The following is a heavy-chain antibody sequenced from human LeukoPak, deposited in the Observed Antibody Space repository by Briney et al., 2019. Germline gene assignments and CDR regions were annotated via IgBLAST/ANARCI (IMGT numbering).Heavy chain of an antibody. CDR2: IYYSGST. CDR1: GGSISSYY. Sequence: KPSETLSLTCAVYGGSISSYYWSWIRQPPGKGLEWIGYIYYSGSTNYNPSLKSRVTLSVDTSKNQFSLKLSSVTAADTAVYYCARDGENQYYFDYWGQGTLVTVSS. V-gene: IGHV4-59*01. J-gene: IGHJ4*02. D-gene: IGHD1-14*01. CDR3: ARDGENQYYFDY.